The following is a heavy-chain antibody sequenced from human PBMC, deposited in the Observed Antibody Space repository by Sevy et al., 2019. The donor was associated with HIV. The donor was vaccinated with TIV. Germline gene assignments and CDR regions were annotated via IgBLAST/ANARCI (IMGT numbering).Heavy chain of an antibody. CDR1: GFTFSDYY. Sequence: GSLRLSCAASGFTFSDYYMSWIRQAPGKGLEWVSYISSSSSYTNYADSVKGRFTISRDNAKNSLYLQMNSLRAEDTAVYYCARDLWEKAYYYGMDVWGQGTTVTVSS. CDR3: ARDLWEKAYYYGMDV. J-gene: IGHJ6*02. CDR2: ISSSSSYT. V-gene: IGHV3-11*06. D-gene: IGHD1-26*01.